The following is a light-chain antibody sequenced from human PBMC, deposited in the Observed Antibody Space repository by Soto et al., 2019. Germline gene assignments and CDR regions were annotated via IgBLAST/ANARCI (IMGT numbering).Light chain of an antibody. V-gene: IGKV3-15*01. J-gene: IGKJ4*01. CDR2: GAS. CDR3: QNYNYWPPAT. CDR1: QTIRSN. Sequence: EIVMTQSPATLSVSPGERATLSCRASQTIRSNVAWYQQRPGQAPRLLIFGASVRATGVPDRFSGSGSGTDFTLTINSLQSEDFAVYYCQNYNYWPPATFGGGTKV.